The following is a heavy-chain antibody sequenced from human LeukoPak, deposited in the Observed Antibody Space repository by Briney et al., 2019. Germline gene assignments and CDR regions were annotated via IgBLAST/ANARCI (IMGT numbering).Heavy chain of an antibody. Sequence: ASVKVSCKASGYTFTSYGISWVRQAPGHGVEGMGWISAYNGNTDYAQKLQGRVTMTTDPSTSTAYMELRSLRSDDTAVYYCARVSQTDYDFDYWGQGTLVTVSS. CDR2: ISAYNGNT. D-gene: IGHD4-17*01. J-gene: IGHJ4*02. V-gene: IGHV1-18*01. CDR3: ARVSQTDYDFDY. CDR1: GYTFTSYG.